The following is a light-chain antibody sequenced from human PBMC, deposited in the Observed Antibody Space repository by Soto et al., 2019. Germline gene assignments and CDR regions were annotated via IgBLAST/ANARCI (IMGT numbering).Light chain of an antibody. Sequence: EIVMTQSPVTLSVSPGERVTLSCRASQSVSSNLAWYQQKPGQAPSLLIYGAFTRATGTPARFSGTGSGTEFTLNISSLQSEDFALYYCQQYNDWPLTFGQGTKVDI. V-gene: IGKV3-15*01. J-gene: IGKJ1*01. CDR3: QQYNDWPLT. CDR2: GAF. CDR1: QSVSSN.